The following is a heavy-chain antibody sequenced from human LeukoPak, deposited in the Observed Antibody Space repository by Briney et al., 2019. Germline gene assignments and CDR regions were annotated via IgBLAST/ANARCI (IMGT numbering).Heavy chain of an antibody. Sequence: PGGSLRLSCAASGFTFSSYSMNWVRQAPGKGLEWVSSISSSSSYIYYADSVKGRFTISRDNAKNSLYLQMNSLRAEDTAVYYCARDKGEEWLVRGYFDYWGQGTLVTVSS. CDR2: ISSSSSYI. D-gene: IGHD6-19*01. J-gene: IGHJ4*02. V-gene: IGHV3-21*01. CDR1: GFTFSSYS. CDR3: ARDKGEEWLVRGYFDY.